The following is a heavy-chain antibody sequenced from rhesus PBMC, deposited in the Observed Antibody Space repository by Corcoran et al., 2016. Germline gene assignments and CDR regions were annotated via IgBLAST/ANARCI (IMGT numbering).Heavy chain of an antibody. CDR3: TKEDY. CDR2: IIRKSHGGTA. V-gene: IGHV3-184*01. CDR1: GTTCCDYH. J-gene: IGHJ4*01. Sequence: EVHLVDAGGGLVQPGGVLRLSGAACGTTCCDYHISLVRQGPGMGLEWVAFIIRKSHGGTADYAASVNGRFTVSRDDSKSTAFLQMSSLKMEDTAVYYCTKEDYWGQGVLVTVSS.